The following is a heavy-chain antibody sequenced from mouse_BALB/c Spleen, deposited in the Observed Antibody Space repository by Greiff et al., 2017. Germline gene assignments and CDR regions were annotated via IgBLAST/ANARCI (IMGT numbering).Heavy chain of an antibody. J-gene: IGHJ4*01. V-gene: IGHV5-12-2*01. CDR3: ARRGGNYGYAMDY. D-gene: IGHD2-1*01. CDR2: ISNGVGST. CDR1: GFTFSSYT. Sequence: EVQVVESGGGLVQPGGSLKLSCAASGFTFSSYTMSWVRQTPEKRLEWVAYISNGVGSTYYPDTVKGRFTISRDNAKNTLYLQMSSLKSEDTAMYYCARRGGNYGYAMDYWGQGTSVTVSS.